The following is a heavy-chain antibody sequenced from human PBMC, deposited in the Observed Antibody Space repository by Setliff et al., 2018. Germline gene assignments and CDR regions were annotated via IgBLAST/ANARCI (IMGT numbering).Heavy chain of an antibody. D-gene: IGHD3-3*01. CDR3: ARMSGFLYMDV. V-gene: IGHV4-4*09. CDR1: DGSSSSHY. Sequence: PSETLSLTCTVSDGSSSSHYWSWIRQPPGKGLEWIGYIHFSGTTNYNPSLKSRVTISVDTSKTQFSLRLSSVTAADTAVYYCARMSGFLYMDVWGKGTTVTVSS. CDR2: IHFSGTT. J-gene: IGHJ6*03.